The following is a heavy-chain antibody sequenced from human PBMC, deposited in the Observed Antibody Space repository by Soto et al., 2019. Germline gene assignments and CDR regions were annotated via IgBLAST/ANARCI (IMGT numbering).Heavy chain of an antibody. CDR2: ISAYNGNT. CDR3: ARDFLFWGSRYYGMEV. J-gene: IGHJ6*02. V-gene: IGHV1-18*01. Sequence: ASVKVSCKASGYTFTSYGISWVRQAPGQGLEWMGWISAYNGNTNYAQKLQGRVTMTTDTSTSTAYMELRSLRSDDTAVYYCARDFLFWGSRYYGMEVWGQGTTVTVSS. CDR1: GYTFTSYG. D-gene: IGHD7-27*01.